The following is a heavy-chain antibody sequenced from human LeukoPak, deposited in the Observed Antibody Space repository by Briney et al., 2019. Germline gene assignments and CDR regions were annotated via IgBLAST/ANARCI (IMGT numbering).Heavy chain of an antibody. D-gene: IGHD3-9*01. CDR2: ISGSGGST. J-gene: IGHJ4*02. V-gene: IGHV3-23*01. Sequence: PGGSLRLSCAASGFTFSSYAMSWVRQAPGKGLEWVSLISGSGGSTYYAGSVKGRFTISRDNSKNTLYLQMNSLRAEDTAVYYCAKDRGTRYFPLDQIGYWGQGTLVTVSS. CDR3: AKDRGTRYFPLDQIGY. CDR1: GFTFSSYA.